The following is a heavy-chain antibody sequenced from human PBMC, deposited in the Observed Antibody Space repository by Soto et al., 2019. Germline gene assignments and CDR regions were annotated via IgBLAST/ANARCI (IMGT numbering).Heavy chain of an antibody. Sequence: GGSLRLSCAASGFTFSSYSMNWVRQAPGKGLEWLSFITGSSRIIYYTDSVKGRFTISRDNAKNSLYLQMNSLRDEDTAVYYCATDHYGSNSDALEYWGQGTLVTVSS. D-gene: IGHD3-10*01. CDR2: ITGSSRII. V-gene: IGHV3-48*02. CDR3: ATDHYGSNSDALEY. J-gene: IGHJ4*02. CDR1: GFTFSSYS.